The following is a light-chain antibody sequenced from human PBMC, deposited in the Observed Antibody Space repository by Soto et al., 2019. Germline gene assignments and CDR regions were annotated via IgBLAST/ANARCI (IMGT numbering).Light chain of an antibody. V-gene: IGKV3D-20*02. CDR2: GAS. J-gene: IGKJ5*01. CDR3: QQRNTWPPIT. CDR1: QSVSSNY. Sequence: EIVLTQSPGTLSLSPGERATLSCRATQSVSSNYLAWYQQKSGQAPRLLIYGASSRATGVPDRFSGSGSGTDFTLRISRVEPDDFAVYYCQQRNTWPPITFGQGTRLEIK.